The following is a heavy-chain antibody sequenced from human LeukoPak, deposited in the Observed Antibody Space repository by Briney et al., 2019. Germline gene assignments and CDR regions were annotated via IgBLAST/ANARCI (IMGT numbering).Heavy chain of an antibody. CDR2: IYYSGST. D-gene: IGHD3-9*01. CDR1: GGSISSSSYY. CDR3: ARHAVAASLTGYYWHWFDP. Sequence: PSETLSLTCTVSGGSISSSSYYWGWIRQPPGEGLEWIGSIYYSGSTYYNPSLKSRVTTSVDTSKNQFSLKLSSVTAADTAVYYCARHAVAASLTGYYWHWFDPWGQGTLVTVSS. J-gene: IGHJ5*02. V-gene: IGHV4-39*01.